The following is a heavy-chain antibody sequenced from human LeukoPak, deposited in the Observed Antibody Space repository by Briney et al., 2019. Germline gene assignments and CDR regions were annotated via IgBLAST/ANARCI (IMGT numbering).Heavy chain of an antibody. Sequence: PGGSLRLSCAASGFTFSSYGMHWVRQAPGKGLEWVAVISYDGSNRYYADSVNGRFTISRDNSKNTLYLQMNSLRAEDTAVYYCAKDQASGGSGSFDPWGQGTLVTVSS. CDR1: GFTFSSYG. CDR3: AKDQASGGSGSFDP. CDR2: ISYDGSNR. J-gene: IGHJ5*02. V-gene: IGHV3-30*18. D-gene: IGHD2-15*01.